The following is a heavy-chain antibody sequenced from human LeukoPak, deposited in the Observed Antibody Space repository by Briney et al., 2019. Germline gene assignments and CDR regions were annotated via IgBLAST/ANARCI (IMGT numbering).Heavy chain of an antibody. V-gene: IGHV3-48*03. D-gene: IGHD4-17*01. J-gene: IGHJ4*02. CDR2: VSSSGSTI. CDR1: GFTFSSYE. CDR3: ASKRPDYGDPFDY. Sequence: GGSLRLSCAASGFTFSSYEMNWVRQAPGKGLEWVSYVSSSGSTIYYADSVKGRFTISRDNAKNSLYLQMNSLRAEDTAVYYCASKRPDYGDPFDYWGQGTLVTVPS.